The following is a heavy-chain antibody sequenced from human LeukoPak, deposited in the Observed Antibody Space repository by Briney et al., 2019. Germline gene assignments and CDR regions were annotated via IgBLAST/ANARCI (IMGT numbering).Heavy chain of an antibody. J-gene: IGHJ4*02. V-gene: IGHV3-74*01. CDR2: IESDGSSP. Sequence: PGGSLRLSCAASGFTFSNSRMYWVRQAPGKGLVWVSRIESDGSSPSYADSVKGRFTVSRDNAKNTLYLQMNSLRVEDTAVYYCARDLAYWGQGTLVTVPS. CDR1: GFTFSNSR. CDR3: ARDLAY.